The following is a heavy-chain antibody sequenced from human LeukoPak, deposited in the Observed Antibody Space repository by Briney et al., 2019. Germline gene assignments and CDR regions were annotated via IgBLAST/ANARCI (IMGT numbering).Heavy chain of an antibody. CDR3: ARAGLAVDPFDP. J-gene: IGHJ5*02. CDR1: GGTFSSYA. Sequence: SVKVSCKASGGTFSSYAVSWVRQAPGQGLEWMGGIIPIFGTANYAQKFQGRVTITADESTSTAYMELSSLRSEDTAVYYCARAGLAVDPFDPWGQGTLVTVSS. V-gene: IGHV1-69*13. D-gene: IGHD6-19*01. CDR2: IIPIFGTA.